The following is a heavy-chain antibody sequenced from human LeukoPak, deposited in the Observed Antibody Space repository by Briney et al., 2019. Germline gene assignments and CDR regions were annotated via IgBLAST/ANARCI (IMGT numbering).Heavy chain of an antibody. CDR1: GFTFSSNW. CDR2: SNEDGSTT. V-gene: IGHV3-74*01. CDR3: VRDLGGRSGH. D-gene: IGHD1-26*01. Sequence: PGGSLRLSCAASGFTFSSNWMHWDRQAPGKGLVWVSRSNEDGSTTNYADSVKGRFTISRDNAKNTLYLQMNSLTAEDTAVYYCVRDLGGRSGHWGQGTLVTVSS. J-gene: IGHJ4*02.